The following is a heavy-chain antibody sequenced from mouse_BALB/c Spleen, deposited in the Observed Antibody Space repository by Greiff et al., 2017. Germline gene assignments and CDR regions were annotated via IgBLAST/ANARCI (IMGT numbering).Heavy chain of an antibody. V-gene: IGHV14-3*02. CDR1: GFNIKDTY. D-gene: IGHD1-1*01. J-gene: IGHJ2*01. Sequence: EVKLLESGAELVKPGASVKLSCTASGFNIKDTYMHWVKQRPEQGLEWIGRIDPANGNTKYDPKFQGKATITADTSSNTAYLQLSSLTSEDTAVYYCARDYYGSSSNDYWGQGTTLTVSS. CDR2: IDPANGNT. CDR3: ARDYYGSSSNDY.